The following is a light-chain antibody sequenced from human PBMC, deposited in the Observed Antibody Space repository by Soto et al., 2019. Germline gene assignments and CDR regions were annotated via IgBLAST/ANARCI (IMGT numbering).Light chain of an antibody. CDR1: QGISSY. CDR2: AAS. V-gene: IGKV1-9*01. Sequence: IQLTQSPSSLSASVGDRVTITCRASQGISSYLAWYQQKPGKDPKLLIYAASTLQSGVPSRFSGSGSGTDFTLTISSLQPEDFATYYCQQLKSYPRTFGQGTKVEIK. J-gene: IGKJ1*01. CDR3: QQLKSYPRT.